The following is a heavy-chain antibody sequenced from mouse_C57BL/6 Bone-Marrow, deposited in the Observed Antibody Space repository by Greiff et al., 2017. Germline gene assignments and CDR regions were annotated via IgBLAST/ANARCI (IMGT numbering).Heavy chain of an antibody. CDR1: GFTFNTYA. D-gene: IGHD1-1*01. CDR3: VRATSSHYYGSSPFAY. J-gene: IGHJ3*01. Sequence: VQLKESGGGLVQPKGSLKLSCAASGFTFNTYAMHWVRQAPGKGLEWVARIRSTSSNYATYYADSVKDSFTTSRDDSQSILYLQMNNLTAEQNGMYYCVRATSSHYYGSSPFAYWGQGTLVTVSA. V-gene: IGHV10-3*01. CDR2: IRSTSSNYAT.